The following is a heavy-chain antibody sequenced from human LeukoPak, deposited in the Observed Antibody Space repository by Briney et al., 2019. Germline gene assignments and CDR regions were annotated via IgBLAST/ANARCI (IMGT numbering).Heavy chain of an antibody. J-gene: IGHJ4*02. CDR2: IYPGDSDT. CDR1: GYSFTSYW. D-gene: IGHD3-22*01. V-gene: IGHV5-51*01. Sequence: TGESPKISCKGSGYSFTSYWIGWVRQMPGKGLEWMGIIYPGDSDTRYSPSFQGQVTISADKSISTAYLQWSSLKASDTAMYYCASAEYYYDSSGYYPCFDYWGQGTLVTVSS. CDR3: ASAEYYYDSSGYYPCFDY.